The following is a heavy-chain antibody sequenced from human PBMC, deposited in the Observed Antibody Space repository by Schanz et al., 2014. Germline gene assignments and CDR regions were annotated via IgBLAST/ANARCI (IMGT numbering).Heavy chain of an antibody. CDR2: ISDSGDTA. V-gene: IGHV3-23*01. Sequence: DVHLLESGGGLVQPGGSLRLSCAASEFTFSTDAMSWVRQAPGKGLEWVSLISDSGDTAYYADSVKGRFTISRDNSKNTVHLQMNSLRAEDTAVYYCAKDAENTAMITDYFDYWGQGTLVTVSS. CDR1: EFTFSTDA. D-gene: IGHD5-18*01. CDR3: AKDAENTAMITDYFDY. J-gene: IGHJ4*02.